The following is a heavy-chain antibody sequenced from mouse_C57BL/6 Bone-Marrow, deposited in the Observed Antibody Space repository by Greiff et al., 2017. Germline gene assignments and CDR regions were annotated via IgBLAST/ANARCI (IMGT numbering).Heavy chain of an antibody. CDR2: INPNNGGT. Sequence: EVQLQQSGPELVKPGASVKIPCKASGYTFTDYNMDWVKQSHGKSLEWIGEINPNNGGTIYNQKFKGKATLTVDKSSSTAYMELRSLTSEDTAFYYCARTDYGSSYAMDYWGQGASVTVSS. CDR3: ARTDYGSSYAMDY. J-gene: IGHJ4*01. D-gene: IGHD1-1*01. V-gene: IGHV1-18*01. CDR1: GYTFTDYN.